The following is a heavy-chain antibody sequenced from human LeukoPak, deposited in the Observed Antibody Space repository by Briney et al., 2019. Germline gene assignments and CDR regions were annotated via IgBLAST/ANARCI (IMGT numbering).Heavy chain of an antibody. J-gene: IGHJ5*02. D-gene: IGHD5-12*01. Sequence: SETLSLTCAVYGGSFTDYYWSWIRQTPRKGLEWIGEVNHSGTTNYNPSLKSRVTITVDTSKNQFSLKVTSVTAADTALYYCARAYNGYDYPWGQGTLVTVSS. CDR1: GGSFTDYY. CDR3: ARAYNGYDYP. CDR2: VNHSGTT. V-gene: IGHV4-34*01.